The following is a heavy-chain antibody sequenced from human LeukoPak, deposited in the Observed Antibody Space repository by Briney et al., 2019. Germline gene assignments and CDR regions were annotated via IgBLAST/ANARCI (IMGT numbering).Heavy chain of an antibody. CDR1: DFTFSNFA. CDR2: ISSSSSTI. CDR3: ARDGSRQLILGGDAFDI. J-gene: IGHJ3*02. V-gene: IGHV3-48*02. Sequence: GGSLRLSCAASDFTFSNFAMSWVRQAPGKGLEWVSYISSSSSTIYYADSVKGRFTISRDNAKNSLYLQMNSLRDEDTAVYYCARDGSRQLILGGDAFDIWGQGTMVTVSS. D-gene: IGHD3-16*01.